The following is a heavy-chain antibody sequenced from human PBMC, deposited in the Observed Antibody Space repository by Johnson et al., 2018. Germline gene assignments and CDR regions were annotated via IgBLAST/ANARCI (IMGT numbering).Heavy chain of an antibody. CDR3: ASRKSRPPYYMDV. Sequence: VQLVESGGGLVKPGGSLRLSCAASGFTFRSYSMNWVRQAPGKGLEWVSSISSSTTYIYYADSVKGRFTISRDNAKNSLYLQMNSLRAEDTAVYYCASRKSRPPYYMDVWGKGTTVTVSS. CDR2: ISSSTTYI. J-gene: IGHJ6*03. D-gene: IGHD6-6*01. CDR1: GFTFRSYS. V-gene: IGHV3-21*01.